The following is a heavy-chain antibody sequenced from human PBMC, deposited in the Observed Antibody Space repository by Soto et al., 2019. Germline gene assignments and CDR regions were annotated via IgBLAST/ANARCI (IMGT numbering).Heavy chain of an antibody. J-gene: IGHJ5*02. CDR2: IIPIFGTR. CDR1: GGTHSSYA. V-gene: IGHV1-69*13. CDR3: ARDGSDYSTSGHYDP. Sequence: ASVKVSCKVTGGTHSSYAITWVRQAPGQGLEWMGGIIPIFGTRDYAQKFQGRVTITADPSTSTAYLELSGLTSDDTAVYYCARDGSDYSTSGHYDPWGQGTLVTVSS. D-gene: IGHD3-22*01.